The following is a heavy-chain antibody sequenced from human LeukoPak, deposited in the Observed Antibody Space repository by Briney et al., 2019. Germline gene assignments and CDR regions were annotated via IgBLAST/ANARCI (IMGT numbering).Heavy chain of an antibody. CDR1: DGSINSYY. CDR2: IYYNGNT. CDR3: ARGILEWLFNWFDP. J-gene: IGHJ5*02. Sequence: SETLSLTCSVSDGSINSYYWNWIRRPPGKGLEWIGYIYYNGNTNYSPSLKSRVTMSVDTSKNLFSLKVSSVTAADTAVYYCARGILEWLFNWFDPWGQGTLVTVSS. V-gene: IGHV4-59*12. D-gene: IGHD3-3*01.